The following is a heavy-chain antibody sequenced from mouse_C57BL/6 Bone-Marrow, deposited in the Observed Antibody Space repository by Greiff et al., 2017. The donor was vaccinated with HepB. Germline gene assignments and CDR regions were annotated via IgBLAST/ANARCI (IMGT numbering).Heavy chain of an antibody. Sequence: EVQLVESGGDLVKPGGSLKLSCAASGFTFSSYGMSWVRQTPDKRLEWVATISSGGSYTYYPDSVKGRFTISRDNAKNTLYLQMSSLKSEDTAMYYCARHDYDVAWFAYWGQGTLVTVSA. J-gene: IGHJ3*01. V-gene: IGHV5-6*01. CDR3: ARHDYDVAWFAY. CDR1: GFTFSSYG. D-gene: IGHD2-4*01. CDR2: ISSGGSYT.